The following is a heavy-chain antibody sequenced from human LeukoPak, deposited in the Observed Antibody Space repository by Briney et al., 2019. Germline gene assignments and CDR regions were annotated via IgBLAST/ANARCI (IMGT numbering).Heavy chain of an antibody. CDR3: ARDHRYAFDH. V-gene: IGHV3-48*01. CDR1: GFNFIDYS. J-gene: IGHJ4*01. D-gene: IGHD5-12*01. CDR2: IGISSGNT. Sequence: GGSLRLSCAASGFNFIDYSMNWVRQAPGKGLEWISYIGISSGNTKYADSVKGRFPISRDKARNSLYLQMNSLRGEDTAVYYCARDHRYAFDHWGHGTLVSVPS.